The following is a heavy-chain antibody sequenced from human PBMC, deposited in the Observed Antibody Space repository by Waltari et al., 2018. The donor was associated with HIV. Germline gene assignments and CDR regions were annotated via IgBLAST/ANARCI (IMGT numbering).Heavy chain of an antibody. CDR1: GFAFDAYT. CDR2: ISWNGNRT. J-gene: IGHJ4*02. V-gene: IGHV3-43*01. CDR3: AAAYHSSSAHLY. Sequence: EVQLAAPGGAVVRPGEPFRLSCTTSGFAFDAYTMHWVRQAPGKGLEWVSLISWNGNRTYYLDSVKGRFTVSRDNMRHSLYLQMNSLRIEDTAFYYCAAAYHSSSAHLYWGQGTLLSVTS. D-gene: IGHD3-22*01.